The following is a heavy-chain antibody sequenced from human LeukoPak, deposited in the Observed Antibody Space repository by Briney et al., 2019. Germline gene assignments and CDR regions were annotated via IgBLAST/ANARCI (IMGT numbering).Heavy chain of an antibody. D-gene: IGHD3-3*01. CDR2: ISSGSGYI. J-gene: IGHJ6*02. CDR1: GFTFSRFS. CDR3: ARVMAYDFYGMDV. Sequence: GGSLRLSCAASGFTFSRFSMKWVRQAPGKGLEWVSSISSGSGYIYYADSVKGRFTISRDDAKNSLYLQMNSLRAEDTAVYYCARVMAYDFYGMDVWGQGTTVTVSS. V-gene: IGHV3-21*01.